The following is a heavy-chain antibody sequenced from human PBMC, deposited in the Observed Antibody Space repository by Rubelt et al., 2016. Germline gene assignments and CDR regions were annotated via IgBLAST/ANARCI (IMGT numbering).Heavy chain of an antibody. Sequence: EVQLEESGGGLVQPGGALRLSCAASGFTFSSYGMSWVRQAPGKGLECVSTITASGGTTKCADAVKGRFTISRDKSKNTLYLQRNSLRAEDTAVYYCAKDFSYGSYSYSDYWGQGTLVTVSS. CDR2: ITASGGTT. CDR1: GFTFSSYG. V-gene: IGHV3-23*04. J-gene: IGHJ4*02. CDR3: AKDFSYGSYSYSDY. D-gene: IGHD4-23*01.